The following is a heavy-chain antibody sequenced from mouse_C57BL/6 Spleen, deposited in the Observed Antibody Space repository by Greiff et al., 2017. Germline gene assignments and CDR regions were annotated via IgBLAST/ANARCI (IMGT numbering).Heavy chain of an antibody. Sequence: EVMLVESGGGLVKPGGSLKLSCAASGFTFSSYAMSWVRQTPEKRLEWVATISDGGSYTYYPDNVKGRFTISRDNAKNNLYLQMSHLKSEDTAMYYCARRELRWYYFDYWGQGTTLTVSS. CDR2: ISDGGSYT. CDR1: GFTFSSYA. J-gene: IGHJ2*01. D-gene: IGHD1-1*01. CDR3: ARRELRWYYFDY. V-gene: IGHV5-4*03.